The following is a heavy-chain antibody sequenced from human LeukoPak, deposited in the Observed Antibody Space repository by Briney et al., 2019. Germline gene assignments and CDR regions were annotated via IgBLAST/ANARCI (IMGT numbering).Heavy chain of an antibody. V-gene: IGHV1-24*01. CDR1: GYTVTEIS. CDR2: FSPEDDES. CDR3: ATDRTGTYYYGMDV. D-gene: IGHD1/OR15-1a*01. J-gene: IGHJ6*02. Sequence: ASVKVSCKVSGYTVTEISMHWVRQAPGKGLEWMGAFSPEDDESIYSQKFRGRLIMTEDTSTDTAYMELKSLTSDDTAVYFCATDRTGTYYYGMDVWGQGTTVTVSS.